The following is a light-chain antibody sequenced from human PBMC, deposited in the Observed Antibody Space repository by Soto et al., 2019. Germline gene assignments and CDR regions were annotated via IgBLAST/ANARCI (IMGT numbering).Light chain of an antibody. Sequence: EIVLTQSPDTLSLSPGERATLSCRASQSVSSSLAWYQQKPGQAPRLLIYDASNRATGIPARFSGSGSGTDFTLTISSQEPEDFAVYYCQQRRNWPPEVTFGPWTKVDI. V-gene: IGKV3-11*01. J-gene: IGKJ3*01. CDR2: DAS. CDR3: QQRRNWPPEVT. CDR1: QSVSSS.